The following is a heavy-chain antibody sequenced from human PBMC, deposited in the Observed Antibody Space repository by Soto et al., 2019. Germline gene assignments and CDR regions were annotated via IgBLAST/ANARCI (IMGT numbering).Heavy chain of an antibody. Sequence: GGSLRLSCAASGFSFSDYYMNWIRQAPGKGLEWVSYISNSGRTIYYADSVEGRFTISRDNAKNSLYLQMNSLRAEDTAVYYCAASGYGRGYFDYWGQGALVTVSS. CDR1: GFSFSDYY. D-gene: IGHD5-12*01. V-gene: IGHV3-11*01. CDR3: AASGYGRGYFDY. CDR2: ISNSGRTI. J-gene: IGHJ4*02.